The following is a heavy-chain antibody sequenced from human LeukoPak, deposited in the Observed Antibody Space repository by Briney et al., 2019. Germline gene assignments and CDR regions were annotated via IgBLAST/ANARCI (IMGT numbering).Heavy chain of an antibody. J-gene: IGHJ5*02. Sequence: PSETLSLTCTVSGGSISSSGYYWGWIRQPPGKGLEWIGSIYYSGTTYYNPSLKSRVTISVDTSKNQFSLKLSSVTAADTAVYYCARNNVLGSSWYSHNWFDPWGQGTLVTVSS. CDR3: ARNNVLGSSWYSHNWFDP. D-gene: IGHD6-13*01. CDR1: GGSISSSGYY. CDR2: IYYSGTT. V-gene: IGHV4-39*07.